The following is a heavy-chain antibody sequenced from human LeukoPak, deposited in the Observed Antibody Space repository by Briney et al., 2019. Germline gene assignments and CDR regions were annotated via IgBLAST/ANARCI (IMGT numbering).Heavy chain of an antibody. V-gene: IGHV3-23*01. CDR1: GFTFSSYA. CDR2: ISGSGDST. J-gene: IGHJ4*02. CDR3: AGYCGGGTCNAAGY. D-gene: IGHD2-15*01. Sequence: PGGSLRLSCAASGFTFSSYAMSWVRQAPGKGLEWVSAISGSGDSTYYADSVKGRFTTSRDNARNSLYLQMNSLRAEDTAVYYCAGYCGGGTCNAAGYWGQGTLVTVSS.